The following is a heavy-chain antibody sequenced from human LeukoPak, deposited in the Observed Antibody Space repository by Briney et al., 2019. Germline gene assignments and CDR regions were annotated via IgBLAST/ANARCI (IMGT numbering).Heavy chain of an antibody. D-gene: IGHD2-15*01. CDR3: ARVPFCSGPTCYGFFDY. Sequence: GGSLRLSCAASGFTLNTNWMNWVRQAPGKGLEWVASINKDGSEKYYVDSMKGRFTISRDNAKNSLYLQMNSLRAEDTAVYYCARVPFCSGPTCYGFFDYWGQGTLVTVSS. CDR2: INKDGSEK. CDR1: GFTLNTNW. V-gene: IGHV3-7*03. J-gene: IGHJ4*02.